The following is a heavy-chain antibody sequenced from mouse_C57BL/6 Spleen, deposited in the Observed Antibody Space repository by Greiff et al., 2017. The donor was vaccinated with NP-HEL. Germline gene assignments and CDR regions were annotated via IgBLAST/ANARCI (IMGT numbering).Heavy chain of an antibody. V-gene: IGHV3-6*01. CDR1: GYSITSGYY. Sequence: EVQLVESGPGLVKPSQSLSLTCSVTGYSITSGYYWNWIRQFPGNKLEWMGYISYDGSNNYNPSLKNRISITRDTSKNQFFLKLNSVTTEDTATYYCASAPLSRYFDVWGTGTTVTVSS. CDR3: ASAPLSRYFDV. J-gene: IGHJ1*03. D-gene: IGHD2-3*01. CDR2: ISYDGSN.